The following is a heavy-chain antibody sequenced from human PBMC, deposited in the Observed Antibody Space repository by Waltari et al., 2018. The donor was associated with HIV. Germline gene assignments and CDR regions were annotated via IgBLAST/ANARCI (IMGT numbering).Heavy chain of an antibody. CDR2: ITGSSSAT. Sequence: EVQLLESGGGLVQLGEFLRLSGADSGFLFNNYAMTWVRLGPGKGLEWVSTITGSSSATYYADYLKGRFTISRDNSNSTLYLQMNNLRAADTATYFCVKTVQESPFYFDSSGFYFWGQGSLVTVAS. CDR1: GFLFNNYA. V-gene: IGHV3-23*01. D-gene: IGHD3-22*01. CDR3: VKTVQESPFYFDSSGFYF. J-gene: IGHJ4*02.